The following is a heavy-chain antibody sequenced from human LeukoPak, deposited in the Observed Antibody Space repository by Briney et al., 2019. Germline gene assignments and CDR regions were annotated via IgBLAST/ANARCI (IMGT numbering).Heavy chain of an antibody. CDR1: GGTFSSYA. D-gene: IGHD2-2*01. V-gene: IGHV1-69*06. J-gene: IGHJ5*02. Sequence: SVKVSCKASGGTFSSYAISWVRQAPGQGLEWMGRIIPIFGTANYAQKFQGRVTITADKSTSTAYVELSSLRSEDTAVYYCARDCSSTSCYAEYNWFDPWGQGTLVTVSS. CDR2: IIPIFGTA. CDR3: ARDCSSTSCYAEYNWFDP.